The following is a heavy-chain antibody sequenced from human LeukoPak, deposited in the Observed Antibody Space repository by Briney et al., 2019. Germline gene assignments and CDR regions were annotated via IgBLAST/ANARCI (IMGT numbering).Heavy chain of an antibody. V-gene: IGHV4-34*01. D-gene: IGHD2-2*01. CDR1: GGSLSGYY. Sequence: PSETLSLTCAVYGGSLSGYYWSWIRQPPGKGLEWIGEINHSGSTTYNPSLKSRVTISVDTSKNQFSLKLSSVTAADTAVYYCARGPLGYCSSTSCYYYYYGMDVWGQGTTVTVSS. CDR2: INHSGST. J-gene: IGHJ6*02. CDR3: ARGPLGYCSSTSCYYYYYGMDV.